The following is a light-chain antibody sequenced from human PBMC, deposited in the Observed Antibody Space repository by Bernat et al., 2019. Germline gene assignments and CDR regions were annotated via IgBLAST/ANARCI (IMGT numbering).Light chain of an antibody. V-gene: IGLV6-57*04. CDR3: PIKV. CDR1: SGSIASNY. Sequence: NFMLTQPHSVSESPGKTVTISCTRSSGSIASNYVQWYQQRPGSAPTTVIYEDNQRPSGVPDRFSGSIDSSSNSASLTISGLKTEDEADYYCPIKVFGGGTKLTVL. J-gene: IGLJ3*02. CDR2: EDN.